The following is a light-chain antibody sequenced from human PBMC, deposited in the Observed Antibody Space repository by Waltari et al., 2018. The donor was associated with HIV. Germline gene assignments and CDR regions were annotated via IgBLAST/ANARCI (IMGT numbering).Light chain of an antibody. V-gene: IGLV3-1*01. CDR1: QVGDKY. CDR3: QAWDTKNMV. Sequence: SFHLTQPPSVSVSPGLPATITFSGAQVGDKYVSWYQQRPGQAPILVISQADQRPSGIPERFSASNSGNTATLTISASQSLDEAYYYCQAWDTKNMVFGGGTKLT. J-gene: IGLJ2*01. CDR2: QAD.